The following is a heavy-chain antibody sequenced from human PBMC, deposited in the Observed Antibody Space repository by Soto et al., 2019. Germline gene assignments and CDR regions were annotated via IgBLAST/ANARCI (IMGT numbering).Heavy chain of an antibody. V-gene: IGHV1-18*04. J-gene: IGHJ6*02. CDR3: ARDPSPGSWTDYYYGMDV. CDR1: GYTFTSYG. D-gene: IGHD6-13*01. Sequence: QVQLVQSGAEVKKPGASVKVSCKASGYTFTSYGISWVRQAPGQGLEWMGWISAYNGNTNYAQKLQGRATMTTDTSTSTAYMELRSLRSDDTAVYYCARDPSPGSWTDYYYGMDVWGQGTTVTVSS. CDR2: ISAYNGNT.